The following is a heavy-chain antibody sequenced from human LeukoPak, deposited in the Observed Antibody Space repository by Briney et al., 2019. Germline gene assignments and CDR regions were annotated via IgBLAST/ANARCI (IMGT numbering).Heavy chain of an antibody. V-gene: IGHV3-21*01. D-gene: IGHD6-19*01. Sequence: GGSLRLSCAASGFTFSSYSMNWVRQAPGKGLEWVSSISSSSSYIYYADSVKGRFTISRDNAKNSLYLQINSLRAEDTAVYYCARELAGDSSGCFDYWGQGTLVTVSS. CDR1: GFTFSSYS. J-gene: IGHJ4*02. CDR3: ARELAGDSSGCFDY. CDR2: ISSSSSYI.